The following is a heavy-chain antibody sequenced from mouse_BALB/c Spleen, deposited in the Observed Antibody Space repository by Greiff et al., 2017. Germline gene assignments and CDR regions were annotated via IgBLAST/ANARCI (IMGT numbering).Heavy chain of an antibody. CDR1: GFTFSSYA. D-gene: IGHD1-1*01. CDR2: ISSGGST. Sequence: EVQLVESGGGLVKPGGSLKLSCAASGFTFSSYAMSWVRQTPEKRLEWVASISSGGSTYYSDSVKGRFTISRDNARNILYLQMSSLRSEDTAMYYCARGMDYYGSSYWYFDVWGAGTTVTVSS. V-gene: IGHV5-6-5*01. CDR3: ARGMDYYGSSYWYFDV. J-gene: IGHJ1*01.